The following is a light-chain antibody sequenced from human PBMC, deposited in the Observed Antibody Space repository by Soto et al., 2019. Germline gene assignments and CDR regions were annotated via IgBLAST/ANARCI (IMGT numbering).Light chain of an antibody. CDR1: QSVSSSY. CDR3: QQYDSSPTT. CDR2: GAS. Sequence: DIEMTQSPGTLSLSPGERATLSCRASQSVSSSYLAWYHQKPGQAPRLLIYGASSSDTGIPDRFSGSGSGTDFTLTSRRLEHEDFEVYYCQQYDSSPTTFGQGTKVEIK. V-gene: IGKV3-20*01. J-gene: IGKJ1*01.